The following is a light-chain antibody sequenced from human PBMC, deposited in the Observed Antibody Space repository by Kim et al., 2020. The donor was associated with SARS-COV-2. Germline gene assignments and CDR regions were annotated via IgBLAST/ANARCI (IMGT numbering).Light chain of an antibody. CDR3: HQYIRSPYS. V-gene: IGKV3-20*01. CDR2: DAS. J-gene: IGKJ2*03. Sequence: LSPGERSTLSCRANQRISSTYLAWYQHKPGQPPRLLIHDASNRATGIPDRLSGSGSGTDFTLTISRLEPEDFAVYYCHQYIRSPYSFGQGTKLEI. CDR1: QRISSTY.